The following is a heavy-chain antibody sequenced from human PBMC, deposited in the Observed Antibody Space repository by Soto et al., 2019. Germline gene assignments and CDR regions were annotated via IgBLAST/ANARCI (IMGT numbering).Heavy chain of an antibody. CDR3: ARGPTVLRYFDWLLSDPFFDY. D-gene: IGHD3-9*01. CDR2: MYHSGST. J-gene: IGHJ4*02. Sequence: SETLSLTCAVSGGSISSGGYSWSWIRQPPGKGLEWIGYMYHSGSTYYNPSLKSRVTISIDRSKNQFSLKLSSVTAADTAVYYCARGPTVLRYFDWLLSDPFFDYWGQGTLVTVSS. V-gene: IGHV4-30-2*01. CDR1: GGSISSGGYS.